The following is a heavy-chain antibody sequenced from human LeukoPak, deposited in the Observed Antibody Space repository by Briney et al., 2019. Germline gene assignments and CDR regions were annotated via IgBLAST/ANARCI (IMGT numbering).Heavy chain of an antibody. CDR3: ARLDLAYYDSSGYSLRPIYY. CDR2: IYYSGST. J-gene: IGHJ4*02. D-gene: IGHD3-22*01. CDR1: GGSISSSSYY. Sequence: SETLSLTCTVSGGSISSSSYYWGWIRQPPGKGLEWIGSIYYSGSTYYNPSLKSRVTISVDTSKNQFSLKLSSVTAADTAVYYCARLDLAYYDSSGYSLRPIYYWGQGTLVTVSS. V-gene: IGHV4-39*01.